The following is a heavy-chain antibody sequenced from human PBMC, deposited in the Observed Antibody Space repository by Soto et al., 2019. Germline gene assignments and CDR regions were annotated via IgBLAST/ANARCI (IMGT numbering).Heavy chain of an antibody. Sequence: SETLSLTCTVSGGSIISGGHYWTWVRQHPGKGLEWMGYIYYTGSTSYNPSLERRLTMSVDTSKNQFSLKLSSLTAAATAVYYCARGLLSHWYFDLWGRGTLVTVSS. CDR1: GGSIISGGHY. CDR3: ARGLLSHWYFDL. J-gene: IGHJ2*01. V-gene: IGHV4-31*03. D-gene: IGHD2-2*01. CDR2: IYYTGST.